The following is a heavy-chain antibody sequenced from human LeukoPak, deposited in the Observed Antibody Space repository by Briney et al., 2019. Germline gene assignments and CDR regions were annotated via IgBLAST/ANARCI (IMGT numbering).Heavy chain of an antibody. J-gene: IGHJ6*03. CDR1: GFTVSSNF. CDR2: IYSGGDT. Sequence: PGGSLRLSCAASGFTVSSNFMSWVRQAPGKGLEWVSVIYSGGDTYYADSVKGRFTISRDNSKNTLYLQLTSLRAEDTAVYYCARDISNRKNYMDVWGKGTTVTVSS. D-gene: IGHD2-2*01. CDR3: ARDISNRKNYMDV. V-gene: IGHV3-53*01.